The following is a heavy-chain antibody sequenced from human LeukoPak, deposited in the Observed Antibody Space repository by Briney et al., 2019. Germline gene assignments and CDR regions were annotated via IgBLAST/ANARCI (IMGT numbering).Heavy chain of an antibody. CDR3: ARGPRIPPYYYGSGAPFDY. V-gene: IGHV3-30*02. Sequence: GGSLRLSCAASGFTFSSYGMHWVRQAPGKGLEWVAFIRYDGSNKYYADSVKGRFTISRDNSKNTLYLQMNSLRAEDTAIYYCARGPRIPPYYYGSGAPFDYWGQGTLVTVSS. D-gene: IGHD3-10*01. CDR2: IRYDGSNK. J-gene: IGHJ4*02. CDR1: GFTFSSYG.